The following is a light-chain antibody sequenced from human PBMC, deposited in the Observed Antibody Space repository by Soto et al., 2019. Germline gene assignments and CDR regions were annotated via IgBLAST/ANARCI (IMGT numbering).Light chain of an antibody. CDR2: EVN. CDR3: SSYTTSNTYV. V-gene: IGLV2-14*01. Sequence: QSVLTQPASVSGSPGQSITFSCTGTGSDIGVYNYVSWYQQHPGKAPKLMIYEVNNRPSGVSNRFSGSKSGNTASLTISGLQAEDEADYYCSSYTTSNTYVFGTGTKV. J-gene: IGLJ1*01. CDR1: GSDIGVYNY.